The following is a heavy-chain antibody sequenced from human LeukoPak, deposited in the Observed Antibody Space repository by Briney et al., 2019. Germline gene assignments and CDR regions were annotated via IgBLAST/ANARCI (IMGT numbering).Heavy chain of an antibody. V-gene: IGHV4-4*07. CDR3: AREGRLLWFGEGPYYMDV. CDR1: GGSISSYY. D-gene: IGHD3-10*01. Sequence: SETLSLTCTVSGGSISSYYWSWIRQPAGKGLEWIGRIYTSGSTNYNPSLKSRVTMSVDTSKNQFSLKLSPVTAADTAVYYCAREGRLLWFGEGPYYMDVWGKGTTVTISS. CDR2: IYTSGST. J-gene: IGHJ6*03.